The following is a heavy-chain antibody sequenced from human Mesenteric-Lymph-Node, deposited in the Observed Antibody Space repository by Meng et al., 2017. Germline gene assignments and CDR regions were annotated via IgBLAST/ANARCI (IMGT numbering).Heavy chain of an antibody. Sequence: EVGPWLAKPSGTLSLTCGVSCGSISWGTWWSWVRQPPGKGLQWIGEFFHSGITNYNPSLKSRATISVDTSKNHFSLELSSVTAADTAVYYCTKNGAYSLEYWGQGALVTVSS. D-gene: IGHD2-15*01. J-gene: IGHJ4*02. CDR3: TKNGAYSLEY. CDR2: FFHSGIT. CDR1: CGSISWGTW. V-gene: IGHV4-4*02.